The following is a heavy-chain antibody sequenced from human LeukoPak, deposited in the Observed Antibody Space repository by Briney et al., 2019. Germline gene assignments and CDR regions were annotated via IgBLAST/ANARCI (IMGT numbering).Heavy chain of an antibody. CDR2: ISWNSGSI. Sequence: PGGSLRLSCAASGFTFDDYAMHWVRQAPGKGLEWVSGISWNSGSIGYADSVKGRFTISRDNAKNSLYLQMNSLRAEDTALYYCAKDTSNAVAGNYYYGMDVWGQGTTVTVSS. V-gene: IGHV3-9*01. J-gene: IGHJ6*02. CDR3: AKDTSNAVAGNYYYGMDV. D-gene: IGHD6-19*01. CDR1: GFTFDDYA.